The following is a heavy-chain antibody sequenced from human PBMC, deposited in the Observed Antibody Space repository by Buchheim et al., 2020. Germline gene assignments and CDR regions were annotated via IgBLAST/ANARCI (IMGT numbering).Heavy chain of an antibody. D-gene: IGHD6-19*01. J-gene: IGHJ4*02. V-gene: IGHV3-15*04. CDR2: IESKTDGGAK. Sequence: EVQLVESGGGLVKPGGSLRVSCAASGFTFSNAWMNWVRQAPGKGLEWVGRIESKTDGGAKDYAAPVKGRFTISRDDSKNTLYLQMNSLKTEDTAVYYCTKVRNSGWYWGQGTL. CDR3: TKVRNSGWY. CDR1: GFTFSNAW.